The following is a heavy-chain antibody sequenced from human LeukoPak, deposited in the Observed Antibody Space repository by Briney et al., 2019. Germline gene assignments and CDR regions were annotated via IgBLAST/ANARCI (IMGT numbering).Heavy chain of an antibody. D-gene: IGHD1-20*01. CDR1: GFTFSSYW. J-gene: IGHJ4*02. V-gene: IGHV3-7*01. CDR2: VKQDGSEK. CDR3: ARDFNWNLDY. Sequence: GGSLRLSCAASGFTFSSYWTSWVRQAPGKGLEWVASVKQDGSEKYSVDSVRGRFTISRDNAKNSLYLQMNSLRAEDTAVYYCARDFNWNLDYWGQGTLVTVSS.